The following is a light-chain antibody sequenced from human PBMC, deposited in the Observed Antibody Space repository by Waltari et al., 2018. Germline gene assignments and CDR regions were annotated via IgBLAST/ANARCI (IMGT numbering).Light chain of an antibody. CDR3: SSFTSSATWV. Sequence: QSALTQPASLSGSPRQSITISCTGTNSDIGGYNYVSWYQHHPGKAPKLMIFGVSDRPSGVSNRFSGSKSGNTASLTISELQADDEADYYCSSFTSSATWVFGGGTKLTVL. CDR2: GVS. CDR1: NSDIGGYNY. V-gene: IGLV2-14*03. J-gene: IGLJ3*02.